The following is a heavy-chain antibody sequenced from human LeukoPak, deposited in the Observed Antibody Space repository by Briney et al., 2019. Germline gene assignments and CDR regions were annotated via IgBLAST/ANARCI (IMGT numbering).Heavy chain of an antibody. Sequence: GGSLRLSCAASGFTFSSYGMHWVRQAPGKGLEWVAVISYDGSNKYYADSVKGRFTISRDNSKNTLYLQMNSLRAEDTAVYYCAKDQVDTAMSWFDPWGQGTLVTVSS. J-gene: IGHJ5*02. CDR3: AKDQVDTAMSWFDP. D-gene: IGHD5-18*01. CDR1: GFTFSSYG. V-gene: IGHV3-30*18. CDR2: ISYDGSNK.